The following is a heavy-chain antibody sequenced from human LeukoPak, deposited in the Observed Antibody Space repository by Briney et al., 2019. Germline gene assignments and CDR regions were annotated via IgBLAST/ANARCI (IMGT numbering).Heavy chain of an antibody. CDR2: IYYSGST. CDR3: ARQSVLMVYARDY. J-gene: IGHJ4*02. CDR1: GGSISSSSYY. Sequence: SETLSLTCTVSGGSISSSSYYWGWIRQPPGKGLEWIGSIYYSGSTYYNPSLKSRFTISVDTSKNQFSLKLSSVTAADTAVYYCARQSVLMVYARDYWGQGTLVTVSS. D-gene: IGHD2-8*01. V-gene: IGHV4-39*01.